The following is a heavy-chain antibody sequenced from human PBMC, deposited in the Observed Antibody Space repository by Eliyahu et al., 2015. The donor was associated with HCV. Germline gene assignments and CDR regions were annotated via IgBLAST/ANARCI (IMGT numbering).Heavy chain of an antibody. V-gene: IGHV1-2*02. CDR3: ARARFDARRFGTCRGDTCYSGPDY. J-gene: IGHJ4*02. CDR1: GYTFXGYX. CDR2: IKPNSGGT. Sequence: QGHLVQSGAEVKKPGASVKVSCKAXGYTFXGYXMHWVRQVPGQGXEWMGWIKPNSGGTDYAQKFQGRVTMTGDTSISTAYMELRRLRSDDTAVYYCARARFDARRFGTCRGDTCYSGPDYWGQGTLVTVSS. D-gene: IGHD2-15*01.